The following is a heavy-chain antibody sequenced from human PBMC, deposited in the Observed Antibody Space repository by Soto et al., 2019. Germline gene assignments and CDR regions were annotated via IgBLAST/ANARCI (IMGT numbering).Heavy chain of an antibody. CDR2: ISGSGGST. V-gene: IGHV3-23*01. CDR3: AKTYYYGSGSSYYYYYYGMDV. CDR1: GFTFSSYA. D-gene: IGHD3-10*01. J-gene: IGHJ6*02. Sequence: PGGSLRLSCAASGFTFSSYAMSWVRQAPGKGLEWVSAISGSGGSTYYADSVKGRFTISRDNSKNTLYLQMNSLRAEDTAVYYCAKTYYYGSGSSYYYYYYGMDVWGQGTTVTVSS.